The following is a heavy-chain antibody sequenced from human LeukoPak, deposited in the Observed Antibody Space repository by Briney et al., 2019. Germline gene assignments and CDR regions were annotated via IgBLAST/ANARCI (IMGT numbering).Heavy chain of an antibody. CDR3: ARGFIGGDGYNLFDY. J-gene: IGHJ4*02. Sequence: SETLSLTCAVYGGSFSGYYWSWIRQPPGKGLEWIGEINHSGSTYYNPSLKSRVTISVDTSKNQFSLKLSSVTAADTAVYYCARGFIGGDGYNLFDYWGQGTLVTVSS. V-gene: IGHV4-34*09. D-gene: IGHD5-24*01. CDR1: GGSFSGYY. CDR2: INHSGST.